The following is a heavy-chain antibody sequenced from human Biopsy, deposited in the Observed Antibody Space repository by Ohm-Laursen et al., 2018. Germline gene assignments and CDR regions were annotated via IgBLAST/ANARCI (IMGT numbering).Heavy chain of an antibody. CDR2: IAERSTYI. J-gene: IGHJ5*02. Sequence: SLRLSCAASGFSFSNYGMHWVRQAPGKGLERVSSIAERSTYISYADSVKGRFTISRDNAQNSLYLQMNNLRVEDTAIYYCAGGAAKGNPYDHWGQGTLVTVSS. D-gene: IGHD3-10*01. CDR1: GFSFSNYG. CDR3: AGGAAKGNPYDH. V-gene: IGHV3-21*04.